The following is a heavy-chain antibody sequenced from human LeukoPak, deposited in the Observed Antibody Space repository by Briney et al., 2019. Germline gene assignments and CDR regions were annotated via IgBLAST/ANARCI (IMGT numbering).Heavy chain of an antibody. CDR3: TREDNWYFDL. V-gene: IGHV3-11*05. Sequence: PGGSLRLSCTASGFTFSDYYMTWIRQAPGKGLEWLSYVSTDSAYTNYAGSVKGRFTISRDNAKSSLYLQLNGLTAEDTAVYYCTREDNWYFDLWGRGTLVTVSS. CDR2: VSTDSAYT. CDR1: GFTFSDYY. J-gene: IGHJ2*01.